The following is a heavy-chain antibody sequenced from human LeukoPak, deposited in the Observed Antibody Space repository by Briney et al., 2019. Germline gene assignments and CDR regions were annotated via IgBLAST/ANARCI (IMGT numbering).Heavy chain of an antibody. D-gene: IGHD3-9*01. CDR3: TRAWFY. CDR1: GATFTTYE. J-gene: IGHJ4*02. Sequence: GGSLRLACEASGATFTTYEMNWVRQAPGNGLEWVSYISSGGSTIYYADSVKGRFTVSRDNAKNYLYLQMNSLRAEDTAVYYCTRAWFYWGQGTLVTVSS. V-gene: IGHV3-48*03. CDR2: ISSGGSTI.